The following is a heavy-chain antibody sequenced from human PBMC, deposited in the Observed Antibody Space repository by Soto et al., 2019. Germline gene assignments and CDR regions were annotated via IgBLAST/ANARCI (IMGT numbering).Heavy chain of an antibody. CDR3: AGTLRKEYYFDY. J-gene: IGHJ4*02. V-gene: IGHV4-34*01. CDR1: GGSFSGYY. D-gene: IGHD3-10*01. CDR2: INHSGST. Sequence: KPSETLSLTCAVYGGSFSGYYWSWIRQPPGKGLEWIGEINHSGSTNYNPSLKSRVTISVDTSKNQFSLKLSSVTAADTAVYYCAGTLRKEYYFDYWGQGTLVTVSS.